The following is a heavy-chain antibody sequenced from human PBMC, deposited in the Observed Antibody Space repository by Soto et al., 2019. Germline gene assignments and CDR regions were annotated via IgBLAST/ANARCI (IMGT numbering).Heavy chain of an antibody. Sequence: PGGSLRLSCAASGFTFSDYYMNRIRQAPGKGLERVSYISSSSSYTNYADSVKGRFTISRDNAKNSLYLQMNSLRAEDTAVYYCARDLDYVWGRPSYYYGMDVWGQGTRVTVSS. D-gene: IGHD3-16*01. CDR3: ARDLDYVWGRPSYYYGMDV. V-gene: IGHV3-11*05. J-gene: IGHJ6*02. CDR2: ISSSSSYT. CDR1: GFTFSDYY.